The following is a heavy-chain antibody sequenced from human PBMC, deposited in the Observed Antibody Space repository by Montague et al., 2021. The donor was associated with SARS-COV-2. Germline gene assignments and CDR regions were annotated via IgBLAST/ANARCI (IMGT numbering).Heavy chain of an antibody. CDR1: GDSDGVNGLR. CDR2: TYFMFKWNN. D-gene: IGHD1-26*01. CDR3: ARTSASSDY. J-gene: IGHJ4*02. Sequence: CAISGDSDGVNGLRRNSVRQSPSSQLGRLGITYFMFKWNNDYAVSVKSRITINPDTSKNQISLQLNSVTPEDTAVYYCARTSASSDYWGQGTLVTVSS. V-gene: IGHV6-1*01.